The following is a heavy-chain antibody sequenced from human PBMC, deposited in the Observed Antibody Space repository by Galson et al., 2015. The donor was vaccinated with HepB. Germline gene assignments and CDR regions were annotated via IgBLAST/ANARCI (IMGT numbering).Heavy chain of an antibody. CDR1: GYTFTSYY. CDR3: ARDREPAYCGGDCYSDETSFAYYFDY. J-gene: IGHJ4*02. CDR2: INPSGGST. V-gene: IGHV1-46*03. Sequence: SVKVSCKASGYTFTSYYMHWVRQAPGQGLEWMGIINPSGGSTSYAQKFQGRVTMTRDTSTSTVYMELSSLRSEDTAVYYCARDREPAYCGGDCYSDETSFAYYFDYWGQGTLVTVSS. D-gene: IGHD2-21*02.